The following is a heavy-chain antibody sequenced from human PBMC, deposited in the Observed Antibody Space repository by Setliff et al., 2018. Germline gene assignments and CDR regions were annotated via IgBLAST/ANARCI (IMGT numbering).Heavy chain of an antibody. CDR2: ISSGFQT. CDR1: GFTFSSYG. CDR3: ATSDWYAAFDH. J-gene: IGHJ4*02. D-gene: IGHD6-19*01. Sequence: GGSLRLSCTASGFTFSSYGMSWVRQAPGKGLEWVSGISSGFQTDYADSVKGRFTISRDNSKNTLYLEMTSLRADDTAIYYCATSDWYAAFDHWGQGTLVTVSS. V-gene: IGHV3-23*01.